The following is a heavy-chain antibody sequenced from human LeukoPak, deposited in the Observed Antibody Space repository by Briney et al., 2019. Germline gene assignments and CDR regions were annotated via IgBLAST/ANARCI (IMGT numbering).Heavy chain of an antibody. CDR1: GFTFSSYS. CDR2: ISSSSSYI. D-gene: IGHD6-13*01. J-gene: IGHJ4*02. Sequence: GGSLRLSCAASGFTFSSYSMNWVRQAPGKGLEWVSSISSSSSYIYYADSVKGRFTISRDNAKNTLYLQMNSLRAGDTAVYYCAKAVAAAGTGGYLWGQGTLVTVSS. CDR3: AKAVAAAGTGGYL. V-gene: IGHV3-21*01.